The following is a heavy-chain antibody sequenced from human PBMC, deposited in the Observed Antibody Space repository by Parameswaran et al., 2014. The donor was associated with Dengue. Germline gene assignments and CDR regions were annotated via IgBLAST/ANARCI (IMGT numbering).Heavy chain of an antibody. V-gene: IGHV4-38-2*02. J-gene: IGHJ4*02. CDR2: IYHSGST. Sequence: WIRQPPGKGLEWIGSIYHSGSTYYNPSLKSRVTISVGTSKNQFSLKLSSVTAADTAVYYCARVSSGFFGYWGQGTLVTVSS. D-gene: IGHD6-25*01. CDR3: ARVSSGFFGY.